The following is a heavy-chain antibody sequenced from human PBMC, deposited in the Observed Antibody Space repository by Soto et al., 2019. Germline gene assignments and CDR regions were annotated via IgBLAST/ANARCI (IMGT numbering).Heavy chain of an antibody. CDR3: ARKDCSGASCYLSDWFDP. J-gene: IGHJ5*02. CDR1: GYRFDNYW. V-gene: IGHV5-51*01. D-gene: IGHD2-15*01. CDR2: IYPGDSDT. Sequence: GESLKISCKASGYRFDNYWIAWVRQMPGKGLEWMGIIYPGDSDTRYSPSFQGQVTISADKSISTAYLQWSSLKVSDTAIYYCARKDCSGASCYLSDWFDPWGQGTPVTVSS.